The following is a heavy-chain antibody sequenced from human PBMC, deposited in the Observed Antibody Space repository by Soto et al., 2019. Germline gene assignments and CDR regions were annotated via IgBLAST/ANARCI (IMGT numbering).Heavy chain of an antibody. CDR2: IIPIFGKV. D-gene: IGHD6-19*01. J-gene: IGHJ6*02. Sequence: QVQLLQSGAEVKKPGSSVRVSCEASGGTFRTYAISWVRQAPGQGLEWMGEIIPIFGKVNYAQKFQGRVTITADESTNTVYIDLRSLTSEDTAVYYCAKGAVAGTPTSYYCYGMDVWGQGTTVTVS. CDR1: GGTFRTYA. V-gene: IGHV1-69*12. CDR3: AKGAVAGTPTSYYCYGMDV.